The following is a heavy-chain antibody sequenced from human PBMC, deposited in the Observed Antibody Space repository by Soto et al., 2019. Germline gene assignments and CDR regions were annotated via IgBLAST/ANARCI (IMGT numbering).Heavy chain of an antibody. Sequence: GGSLRLSCAASGFTFSSYAMSWVRQAPGKGLEWVSAISGSGGSTYYADSVKGRFPISRDNSKNTLYLQMNSLRAEDTAVYYCASPGLEDYDFWSGYLFYWGQGTLVTVSS. CDR2: ISGSGGST. J-gene: IGHJ4*02. D-gene: IGHD3-3*01. CDR3: ASPGLEDYDFWSGYLFY. CDR1: GFTFSSYA. V-gene: IGHV3-23*01.